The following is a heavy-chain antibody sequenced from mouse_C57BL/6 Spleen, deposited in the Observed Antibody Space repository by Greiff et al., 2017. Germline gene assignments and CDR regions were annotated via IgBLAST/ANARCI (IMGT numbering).Heavy chain of an antibody. CDR2: IWTGGGT. V-gene: IGHV2-9-1*01. D-gene: IGHD1-1*01. J-gene: IGHJ1*03. Sequence: VMLVESGPGLVAPSQSLSITCTVSGFSLTSCAISWVRQPPGKGLEWLGVIWTGGGTNYNSAPKSRLSISKDNSESQVFLKMNSLQTGDTARYYCARTAYYGSSYWYFDVWGTGTTVTVSS. CDR3: ARTAYYGSSYWYFDV. CDR1: GFSLTSCA.